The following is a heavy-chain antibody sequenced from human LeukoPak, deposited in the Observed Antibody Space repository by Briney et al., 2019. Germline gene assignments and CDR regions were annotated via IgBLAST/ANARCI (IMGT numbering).Heavy chain of an antibody. J-gene: IGHJ6*03. CDR2: ILQDGSEK. CDR1: GFTFSSYW. CDR3: ARDSGTYYYYYMDV. D-gene: IGHD1-26*01. V-gene: IGHV3-7*01. Sequence: GGSLRLSCAASGFTFSSYWMSWVRQTPGKGLEWVAIILQDGSEKHYVASVKGRFTISRDNAKNTLYLQMNSLRAEDTAVYYCARDSGTYYYYYMDVWGKGTTVTVSS.